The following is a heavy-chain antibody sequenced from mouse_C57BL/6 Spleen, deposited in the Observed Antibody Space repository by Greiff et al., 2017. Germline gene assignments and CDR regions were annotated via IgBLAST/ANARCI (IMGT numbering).Heavy chain of an antibody. Sequence: QVQLKESGPELVKPGASVKISCKASGYAFSSSWMNWVKQRPGKGLEWIGRINPGDGDTNYNGKFKGKATRTADKSSSTAYMQLSSLTSEDSAVYFCADYAEAWFAYWGQGTLVTVSA. CDR3: ADYAEAWFAY. CDR1: GYAFSSSW. J-gene: IGHJ3*01. CDR2: INPGDGDT. D-gene: IGHD6-5*01. V-gene: IGHV1-82*01.